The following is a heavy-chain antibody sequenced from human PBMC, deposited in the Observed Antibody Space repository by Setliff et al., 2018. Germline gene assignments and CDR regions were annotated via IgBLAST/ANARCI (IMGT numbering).Heavy chain of an antibody. V-gene: IGHV1-69*05. CDR2: TIPIFGTT. CDR3: VREGVDSRSSTDYRYYMDV. CDR1: GGTFSSYG. Sequence: GASVKVSCKASGGTFSSYGISWVRQAPGQGLEWMGGTIPIFGTTDYAQKFRGRVTIITDESTSTAFMQLSSLRSEDTAVYYCVREGVDSRSSTDYRYYMDVWGKGTMVTV. J-gene: IGHJ6*03. D-gene: IGHD3-22*01.